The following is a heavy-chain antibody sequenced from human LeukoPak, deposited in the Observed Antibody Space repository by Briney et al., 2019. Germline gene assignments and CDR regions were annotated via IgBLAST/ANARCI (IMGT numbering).Heavy chain of an antibody. D-gene: IGHD3-10*01. CDR2: INPNSGGT. Sequence: ASVKVSCKASGHTFTGYYMHWVRQAPGQGLEWMGWINPNSGGTNYAQKFQGRVTMTRDTSISTAYMELSRLRSDDTAVYYCARGVLWFGEFIDYWGQGTLVTVSS. CDR1: GHTFTGYY. CDR3: ARGVLWFGEFIDY. V-gene: IGHV1-2*02. J-gene: IGHJ4*02.